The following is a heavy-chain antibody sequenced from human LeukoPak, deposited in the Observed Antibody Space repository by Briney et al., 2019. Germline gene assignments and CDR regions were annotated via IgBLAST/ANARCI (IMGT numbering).Heavy chain of an antibody. J-gene: IGHJ4*02. Sequence: GGSLRLSCAASGFTFITYAMSWVRQAPGKGLEWVSAISGSGGSTYYADSVKGRFTISRDNSKNTLYLQMNSLRAEDTAVYYCAKDALDIVVVPAAMLGFDYWGQGTLVTVSS. CDR1: GFTFITYA. V-gene: IGHV3-23*01. CDR3: AKDALDIVVVPAAMLGFDY. CDR2: ISGSGGST. D-gene: IGHD2-2*03.